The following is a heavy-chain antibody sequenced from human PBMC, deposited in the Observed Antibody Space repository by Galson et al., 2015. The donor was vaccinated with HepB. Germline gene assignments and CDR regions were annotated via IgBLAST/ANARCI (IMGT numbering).Heavy chain of an antibody. J-gene: IGHJ4*02. CDR2: ISSSSSYI. CDR1: GFTFSSYS. D-gene: IGHD2-2*03. V-gene: IGHV3-21*01. Sequence: SLRLSCAASGFTFSSYSMNWVRQAPGKGLEWVSSISSSSSYIYYADSVKGRFTISRDNAKNSLYLQMNSLRAEDTAVYYCARFRLIGSATQDFDYWGQGTLVTVSS. CDR3: ARFRLIGSATQDFDY.